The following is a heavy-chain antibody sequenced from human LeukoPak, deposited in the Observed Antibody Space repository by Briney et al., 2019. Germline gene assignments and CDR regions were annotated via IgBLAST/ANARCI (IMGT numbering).Heavy chain of an antibody. CDR3: ARHYSPDFCADDCYTFDY. V-gene: IGHV4-59*08. Sequence: SETLSLTCTVSGGSIRNYYWSWIRQPPGKGLEWSGYIYNSGSTNYNPSLKSRVTISADTSKNQFSLRLTSVTAADTGVYYCARHYSPDFCADDCYTFDYWGQGTLVTVSS. CDR2: IYNSGST. CDR1: GGSIRNYY. D-gene: IGHD2-21*02. J-gene: IGHJ4*02.